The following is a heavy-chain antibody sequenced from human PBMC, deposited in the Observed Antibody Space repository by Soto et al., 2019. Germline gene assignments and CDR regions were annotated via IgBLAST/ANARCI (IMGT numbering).Heavy chain of an antibody. CDR1: GGTFRSYA. V-gene: IGHV1-69*13. CDR2: IIPISGTA. CDR3: ARAGT. Sequence: SVKVSCKVSGGTFRSYAINWVRQAPGQGLEWMGGIIPISGTANYAQKFQGRVTITADESTSTAYMGLSSLRYDDTAVYYCARAGTWGQGSLVTVSS. J-gene: IGHJ5*02.